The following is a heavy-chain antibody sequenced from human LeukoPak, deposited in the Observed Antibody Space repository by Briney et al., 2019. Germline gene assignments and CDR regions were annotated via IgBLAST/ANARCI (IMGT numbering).Heavy chain of an antibody. J-gene: IGHJ4*02. CDR3: ARDNDQFWVPLDY. V-gene: IGHV1-2*02. CDR1: GYTFTGYY. D-gene: IGHD1-1*01. Sequence: GASVKVSCKASGYTFTGYYMHWVRQAPGQGLEWMGWINPNSGGTNYAQKFQGRVTMTRDTSISTAYLELSSLRSDDTAVYYCARDNDQFWVPLDYWGQGTLVTVSS. CDR2: INPNSGGT.